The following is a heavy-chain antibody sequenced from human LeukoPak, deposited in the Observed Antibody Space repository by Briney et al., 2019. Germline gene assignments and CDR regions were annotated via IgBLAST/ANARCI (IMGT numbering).Heavy chain of an antibody. V-gene: IGHV3-30*02. CDR1: GFTFSSYW. J-gene: IGHJ4*02. CDR3: AKDISGYGTYYFDY. CDR2: IRYDGSNK. D-gene: IGHD5-18*01. Sequence: GGSLRLSCAASGFTFSSYWMHWVRQAPGKGLEWVAFIRYDGSNKYYADSVKGRFTISRDNSKNTLYLQMNSLRAEDTAVYYCAKDISGYGTYYFDYWGQGTLVTVSS.